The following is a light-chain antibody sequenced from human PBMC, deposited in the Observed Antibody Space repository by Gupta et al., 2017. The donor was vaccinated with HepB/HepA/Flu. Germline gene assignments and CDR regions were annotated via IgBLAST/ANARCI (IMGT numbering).Light chain of an antibody. Sequence: QSALTPPASVSGSPGQSLPISCTGTSSDVGGYNYVSWYQQHPGEAPKLMIYDVSNRPSGVSNRFSGSKSGNTASLTISGLQAEDEADYYCSSYTSSSTVVFGGGTKLTVL. CDR1: SSDVGGYNY. CDR3: SSYTSSSTVV. V-gene: IGLV2-14*03. J-gene: IGLJ2*01. CDR2: DVS.